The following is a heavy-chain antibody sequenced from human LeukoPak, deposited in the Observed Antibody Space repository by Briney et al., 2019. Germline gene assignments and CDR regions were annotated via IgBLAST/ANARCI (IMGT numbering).Heavy chain of an antibody. D-gene: IGHD2-15*01. CDR3: TRNAGSVGASYDY. Sequence: PSETLSLTCTLSDGSISSYYWTWIRQPPGKGLEWIGYIYYSGSTNYNPSLKSRVTTSVDTSKNQFSLKLTSVTAADTAVYYCTRNAGSVGASYDYWGQGTLVTVSS. CDR1: DGSISSYY. CDR2: IYYSGST. V-gene: IGHV4-59*08. J-gene: IGHJ4*02.